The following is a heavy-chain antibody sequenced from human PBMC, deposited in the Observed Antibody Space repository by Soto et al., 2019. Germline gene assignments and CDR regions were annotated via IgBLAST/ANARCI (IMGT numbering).Heavy chain of an antibody. Sequence: SVKVSCKASGGTFSSVAVSWVRQAPGQGLEWMGGLIPILGTTHYAQKFQGRVTITADESTNTAYMELSSLTSDDTAVYYCARASGYVSGWYHDYWGQGTRVTVSS. CDR2: LIPILGTT. CDR1: GGTFSSVA. V-gene: IGHV1-69*13. CDR3: ARASGYVSGWYHDY. J-gene: IGHJ4*02. D-gene: IGHD6-19*01.